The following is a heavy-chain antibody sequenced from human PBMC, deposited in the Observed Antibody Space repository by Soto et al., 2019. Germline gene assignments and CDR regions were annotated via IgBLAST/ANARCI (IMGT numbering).Heavy chain of an antibody. CDR2: IYYSGST. Sequence: PXETLSLPCTVSGGSVSSGSYYWSWIRQPPGKGLEWIVYIYYSGSTNYNPSLKSRVTISVDTSKNQFSLKLSSVTAADTAVYYCARDQDLSGSEGAFDIWGQGTMVTVSS. CDR1: GGSVSSGSYY. D-gene: IGHD1-26*01. CDR3: ARDQDLSGSEGAFDI. V-gene: IGHV4-61*01. J-gene: IGHJ3*02.